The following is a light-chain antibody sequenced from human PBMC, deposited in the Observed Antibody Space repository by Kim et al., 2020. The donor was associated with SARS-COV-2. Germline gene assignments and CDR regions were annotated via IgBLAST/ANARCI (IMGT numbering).Light chain of an antibody. J-gene: IGLJ3*02. Sequence: SSELTQDPAVSVALGQTVRITCQGDSLRSYYASWYQQKPGQAPLLVIYGKNNRPSGIPDRFSGSSSGNTASLTITGAQAEDEADYYCNSRDSSGNHSWVFDGGTQLTVL. CDR1: SLRSYY. V-gene: IGLV3-19*01. CDR3: NSRDSSGNHSWV. CDR2: GKN.